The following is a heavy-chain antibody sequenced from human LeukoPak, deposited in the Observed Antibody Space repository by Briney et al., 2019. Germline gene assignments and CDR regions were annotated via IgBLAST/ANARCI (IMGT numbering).Heavy chain of an antibody. CDR3: ARADSGSYHPGLYFDY. CDR2: IRSDSSTK. CDR1: GFSISNYG. Sequence: GGSLRLSCAGSGFSISNYGMNWVCQAPGKGLEWLSYIRSDSSTKYYADSVEGRFTISRDNAQNSLYLQMNSLRDEDSGVYYCARADSGSYHPGLYFDYWGQGTPVTVSS. D-gene: IGHD1-26*01. V-gene: IGHV3-48*02. J-gene: IGHJ4*02.